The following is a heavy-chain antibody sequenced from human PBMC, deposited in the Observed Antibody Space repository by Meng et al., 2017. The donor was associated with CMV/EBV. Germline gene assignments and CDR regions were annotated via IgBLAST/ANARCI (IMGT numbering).Heavy chain of an antibody. J-gene: IGHJ4*02. V-gene: IGHV1-2*02. CDR3: VRSSGWSLFDY. Sequence: QVQLGQSGGGRKKPGASVRVSCTTSGFTFSDYYIHWVRQAPGQGLEWMGWVNSNNDATNYARKFQGRVSMTRDTSISTAHMELSRLMSDDTAVYYCVRSSGWSLFDYWGQGTLVTVSS. D-gene: IGHD6-19*01. CDR2: VNSNNDAT. CDR1: GFTFSDYY.